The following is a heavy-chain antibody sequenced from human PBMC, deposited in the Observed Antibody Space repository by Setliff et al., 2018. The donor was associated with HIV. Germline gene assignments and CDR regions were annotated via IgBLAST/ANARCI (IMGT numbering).Heavy chain of an antibody. Sequence: SETLSLTCTVSGDSISSGSYYWSWIRQPAGKGLEWVGRIYTSGSTNYNPSLKSRVTISVDTSKNQFSLKLRSVTAADTAVYYCARETYYYDNPQYYYYYMDVWGKGTTVTVSS. V-gene: IGHV4-61*02. CDR2: IYTSGST. J-gene: IGHJ6*03. D-gene: IGHD3-22*01. CDR3: ARETYYYDNPQYYYYYMDV. CDR1: GDSISSGSYY.